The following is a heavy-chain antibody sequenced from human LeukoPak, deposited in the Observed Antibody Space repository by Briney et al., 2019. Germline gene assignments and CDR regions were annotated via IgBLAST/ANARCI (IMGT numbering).Heavy chain of an antibody. Sequence: ASVKISCKASGYTFTGYYIHWLRQAPGQGLEWMGFINPNSGGTNYAQKFQGRVTMTRDTSISTAYMELSSLTSDDTAVYYCARDLEGYHYGSGNYPQWGQGTLITVSS. V-gene: IGHV1-2*02. J-gene: IGHJ4*02. CDR2: INPNSGGT. D-gene: IGHD3-10*01. CDR3: ARDLEGYHYGSGNYPQ. CDR1: GYTFTGYY.